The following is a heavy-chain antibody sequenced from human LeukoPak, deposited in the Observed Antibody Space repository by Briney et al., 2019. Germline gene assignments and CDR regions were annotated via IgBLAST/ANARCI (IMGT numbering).Heavy chain of an antibody. J-gene: IGHJ3*02. Sequence: PGGSLRLSCAASGFTFSSYGMHWVRQAPGKGLEWVAFIRYDGSNKYYADSVKGRFTISRDNSKNTLYLQMNSLRAEDMAVYYCATISEPTRAFDIWGQGTMVTVSS. CDR3: ATISEPTRAFDI. D-gene: IGHD3-9*01. CDR1: GFTFSSYG. CDR2: IRYDGSNK. V-gene: IGHV3-30*02.